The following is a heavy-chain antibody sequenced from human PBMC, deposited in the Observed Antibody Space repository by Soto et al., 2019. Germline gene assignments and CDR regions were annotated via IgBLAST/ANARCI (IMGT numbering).Heavy chain of an antibody. CDR2: LWHDGSNK. V-gene: IGHV3-33*03. Sequence: QVHLVESGGGVVQPGRSLRLSCLASGFNFSYYPIHWVRQAPGKGLEWVARLWHDGSNKYYAESVRGRFSICRDNPKNRVYLQMASLRADDTAVYYCAGPRDFSLWRGYAVWCQGTTVIFSS. CDR1: GFNFSYYP. D-gene: IGHD3-3*01. CDR3: AGPRDFSLWRGYAV. J-gene: IGHJ6*02.